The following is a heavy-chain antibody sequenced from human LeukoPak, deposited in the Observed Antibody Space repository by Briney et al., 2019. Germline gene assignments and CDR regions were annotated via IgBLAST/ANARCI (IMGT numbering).Heavy chain of an antibody. Sequence: GGSLRLSCAASGFTFSSYSMNWVRQAPGKGLEWVSSISSSSSYIYYADSVKGRFTISRDNAKNSLYLQMNSLRAEDTAVYYCARDRSAVARENDYWGQGTLVTVSS. V-gene: IGHV3-21*01. CDR3: ARDRSAVARENDY. D-gene: IGHD5-12*01. J-gene: IGHJ4*02. CDR2: ISSSSSYI. CDR1: GFTFSSYS.